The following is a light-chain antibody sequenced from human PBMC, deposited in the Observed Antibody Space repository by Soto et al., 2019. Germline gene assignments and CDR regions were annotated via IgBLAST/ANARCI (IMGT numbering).Light chain of an antibody. J-gene: IGLJ1*01. CDR3: AVWDDSLNGSYV. CDR1: SSNIGSNT. V-gene: IGLV1-44*01. CDR2: SNN. Sequence: QSVLTQPPSASGTPGQRVTISCSGSSSNIGSNTVNWYQQLPGTAPKLLIYSNNQRPSGVPDRFSGSKSGTSASLANSGLQSEDEADYYCAVWDDSLNGSYVFGTGT.